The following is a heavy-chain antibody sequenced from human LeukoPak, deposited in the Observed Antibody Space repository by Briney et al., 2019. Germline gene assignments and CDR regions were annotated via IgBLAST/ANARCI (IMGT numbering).Heavy chain of an antibody. CDR2: ISSSSSYI. CDR3: ARVVGSYYFDY. V-gene: IGHV3-21*01. Sequence: PGGPLRLSCAASGFTFSSYSMNWVRQAPGKGLEWVSSISSSSSYIYYADSVKGRFTISRDNAKNSLYLQMNSLRAEDTAVYYCARVVGSYYFDYWGQGTLVTVSS. D-gene: IGHD1-26*01. CDR1: GFTFSSYS. J-gene: IGHJ4*02.